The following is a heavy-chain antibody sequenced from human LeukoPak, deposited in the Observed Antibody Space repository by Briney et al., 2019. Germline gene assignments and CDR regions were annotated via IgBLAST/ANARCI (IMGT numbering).Heavy chain of an antibody. CDR1: GFTFDDYA. CDR3: AKGSGYSYGYPDY. Sequence: GGSLRLSCTASGFTFDDYAMHWVRQAPGKVLEWVSCISWNSGSIGNADSVKGRFTISRDNAKNSLYLQMNSLRAEDTALYYCAKGSGYSYGYPDYWGQGTLVTVSS. CDR2: ISWNSGSI. D-gene: IGHD5-18*01. J-gene: IGHJ4*02. V-gene: IGHV3-9*01.